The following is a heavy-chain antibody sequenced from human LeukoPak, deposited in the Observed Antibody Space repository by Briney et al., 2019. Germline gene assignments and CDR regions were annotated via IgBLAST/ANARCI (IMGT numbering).Heavy chain of an antibody. CDR3: AKRRVLRGHFFDY. D-gene: IGHD3-10*01. J-gene: IGHJ4*02. CDR2: SQTSRDET. CDR1: GFSFSNYG. Sequence: GGSVRLSCAASGFSFSNYGMSWVRQAPGKGLEWVSSQTSRDETSYADSVKGRFTISRDTSKNPLYLQMNSLTAEDTVVYFCAKRRVLRGHFFDYWGQGTLVTVSS. V-gene: IGHV3-23*01.